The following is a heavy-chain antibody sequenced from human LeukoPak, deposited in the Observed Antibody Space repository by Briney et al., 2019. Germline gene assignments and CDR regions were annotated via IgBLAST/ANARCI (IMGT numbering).Heavy chain of an antibody. V-gene: IGHV4-31*03. CDR1: GGSISSGGYY. D-gene: IGHD2-2*01. CDR2: IYYSGST. CDR3: ARVRCSSINCYARYYYGMDV. J-gene: IGHJ6*02. Sequence: SETLSLTCTVSGGSISSGGYYWSWIRQHPGKGLEWIGYIYYSGSTYYYPSLKSRVTISVDTSKNQFSLKLSSVTAADTAVYYCARVRCSSINCYARYYYGMDVWGQGTTVTVSS.